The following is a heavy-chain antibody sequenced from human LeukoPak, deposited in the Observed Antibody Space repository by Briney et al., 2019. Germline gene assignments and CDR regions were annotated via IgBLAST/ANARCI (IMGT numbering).Heavy chain of an antibody. Sequence: GESLKISCQGSGYSFTNYWIAWVRQMPGKGLEWMGIIYPGDSDTRYSPSFQGQVTISVDESIRTAYLQWSSLKASDTAMYFRARQGVAATGIPYYDYWGQGTLVTVSP. CDR3: ARQGVAATGIPYYDY. D-gene: IGHD6-13*01. CDR1: GYSFTNYW. CDR2: IYPGDSDT. V-gene: IGHV5-51*01. J-gene: IGHJ4*02.